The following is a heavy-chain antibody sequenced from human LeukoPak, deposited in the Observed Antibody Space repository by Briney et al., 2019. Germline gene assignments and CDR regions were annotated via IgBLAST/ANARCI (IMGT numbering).Heavy chain of an antibody. CDR3: ARVVEMATIRFGYDAFDI. V-gene: IGHV4-59*10. CDR2: IYTSGST. CDR1: GGSFSGYY. D-gene: IGHD5-24*01. Sequence: PSETLSLTCAVYGGSFSGYYWSWIRQPPGKGLEWIGRIYTSGSTNYNPSLKSRVTMSVDTSKNQFSLKLSSVTAADTAVYYCARVVEMATIRFGYDAFDIWGQGTMVTVSS. J-gene: IGHJ3*02.